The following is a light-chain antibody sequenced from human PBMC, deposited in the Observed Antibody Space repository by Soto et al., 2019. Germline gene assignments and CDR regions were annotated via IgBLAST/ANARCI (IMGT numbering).Light chain of an antibody. CDR3: QQVNRSPFT. V-gene: IGKV1-9*01. J-gene: IGKJ3*01. CDR2: AAS. CDR1: QDIRNF. Sequence: GDRITITCRASQDIRNFLAWYQQTPGKAPNLLIYAASTLQSGVPLRFSGSGSGTEFTLTISSLQPEDFATYFCQQVNRSPFTFGPGTKVDVK.